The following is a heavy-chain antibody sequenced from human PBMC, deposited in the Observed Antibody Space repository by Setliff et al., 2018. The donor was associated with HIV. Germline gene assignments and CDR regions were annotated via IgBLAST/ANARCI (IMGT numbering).Heavy chain of an antibody. CDR2: ISGYNGNT. CDR1: GYTFSSYG. J-gene: IGHJ3*01. D-gene: IGHD6-19*01. V-gene: IGHV1-18*01. Sequence: ASVKVSCKASGYTFSSYGISWVRQAPGQGLEWMGWISGYNGNTKYVQKLQGRVTMTTDTSTRTVYMELRNLRHDDTAEYFCARVPYRSAWFSGGHDAFDVWGQGTMVTVSS. CDR3: ARVPYRSAWFSGGHDAFDV.